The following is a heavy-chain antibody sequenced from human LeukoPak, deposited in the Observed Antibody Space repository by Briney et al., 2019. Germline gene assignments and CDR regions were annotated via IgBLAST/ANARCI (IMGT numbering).Heavy chain of an antibody. V-gene: IGHV1-69*04. D-gene: IGHD6-19*01. CDR1: GGTFSSYA. CDR2: IIPILGIA. J-gene: IGHJ4*02. CDR3: ARLYSSGWYVSDYFDY. Sequence: ASVKVSCKASGGTFSSYAISWVRQAPGQGLEWMGRIIPILGIANYAQKFQGRVTMTADKSTSTAYMELSSLRSEDTAVYYCARLYSSGWYVSDYFDYWGQGTLVIVSS.